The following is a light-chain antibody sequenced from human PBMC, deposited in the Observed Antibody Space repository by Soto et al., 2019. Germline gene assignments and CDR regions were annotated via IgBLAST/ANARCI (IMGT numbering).Light chain of an antibody. CDR3: QQANSFPRT. V-gene: IGKV1D-12*01. Sequence: DTKRTQSPSSVPASGGDRVTSTCRASQGISSWLAWYQQKPGKAPKLLIYAASSLQSGVPSTFSGSGSGTDFTLTISSLQPEDFASYYCQQANSFPRTFGGGTKVEIK. CDR2: AAS. CDR1: QGISSW. J-gene: IGKJ4*01.